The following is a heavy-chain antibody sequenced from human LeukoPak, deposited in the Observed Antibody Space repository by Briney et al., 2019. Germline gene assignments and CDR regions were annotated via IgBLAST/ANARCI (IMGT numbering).Heavy chain of an antibody. D-gene: IGHD6-13*01. Sequence: PGGSLRLSCAASGFIFSSHWMSWVRQAPGKGLEWVASIKQDGSEKFYVGSVKGRFTISKDNAKNSLYLQMNSLRAEDTAVYYCAREMHPAAAVDYWGQGTLVTVSS. CDR2: IKQDGSEK. CDR3: AREMHPAAAVDY. J-gene: IGHJ4*02. V-gene: IGHV3-7*03. CDR1: GFIFSSHW.